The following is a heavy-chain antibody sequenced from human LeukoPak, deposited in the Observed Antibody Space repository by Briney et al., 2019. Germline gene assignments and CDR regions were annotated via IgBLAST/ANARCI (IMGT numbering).Heavy chain of an antibody. V-gene: IGHV1-69*04. D-gene: IGHD6-6*01. CDR1: GGTFSSYA. J-gene: IGHJ4*02. CDR3: ARGRERGSSPSFTDY. Sequence: SVKVSCKASGGTFSSYAISWVRQAPGQGLEWMGRIIPILGIANYAQKFQGRVTITADKSTSTAYMELGSLRSEDAAVYYCARGRERGSSPSFTDYWGQGTLVIVSS. CDR2: IIPILGIA.